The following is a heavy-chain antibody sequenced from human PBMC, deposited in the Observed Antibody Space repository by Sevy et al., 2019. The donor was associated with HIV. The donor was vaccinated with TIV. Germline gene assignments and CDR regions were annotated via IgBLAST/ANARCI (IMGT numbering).Heavy chain of an antibody. CDR1: AHRFTDYF. CDR2: INPNNGDT. CDR3: ARSGAKYYDNYGYDWLDP. D-gene: IGHD3-22*01. V-gene: IGHV1-2*02. Sequence: ASVKVSCKASAHRFTDYFMYWMRQAPGQGLEWMGWINPNNGDTKYAQTFQGRVTLTRDTSMSTAYMELSRLTSDDTAVYYCARSGAKYYDNYGYDWLDPWGQGTLVTVSS. J-gene: IGHJ5*02.